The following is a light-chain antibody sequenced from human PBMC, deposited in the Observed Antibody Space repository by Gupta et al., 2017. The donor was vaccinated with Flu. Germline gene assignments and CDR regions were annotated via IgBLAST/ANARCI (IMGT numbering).Light chain of an antibody. CDR3: QQTSDLPWT. CDR2: YAS. CDR1: QSIGGT. V-gene: IGKV6-21*01. Sequence: EIVLTQSPDFQSVTPKEKVTITCRASQSIGGTLHWYQQKPDQSPKLLIRYASQSFSGVPSRFSGRGSGTDFNLTINSLEAEDAATYYCQQTSDLPWTFGQGTKVEIK. J-gene: IGKJ1*01.